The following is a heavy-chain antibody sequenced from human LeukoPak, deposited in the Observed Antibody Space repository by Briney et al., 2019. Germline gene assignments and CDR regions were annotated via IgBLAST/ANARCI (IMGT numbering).Heavy chain of an antibody. CDR1: GYTFTSYG. Sequence: ASVKVSCKASGYTFTSYGISWVRQAPGQGLEWMGWISAYNGNTNYAQKHQGRVTMTTDTSTSTAYMELRSLRSDDTAVYYCARTVVVVAATISDYFDYWGQGTLVTVSS. J-gene: IGHJ4*02. CDR2: ISAYNGNT. CDR3: ARTVVVVAATISDYFDY. V-gene: IGHV1-18*01. D-gene: IGHD2-15*01.